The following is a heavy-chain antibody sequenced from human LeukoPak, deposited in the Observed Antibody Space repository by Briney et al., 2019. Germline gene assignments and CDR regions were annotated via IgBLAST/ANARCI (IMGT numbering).Heavy chain of an antibody. CDR1: GGSVSSNGHY. J-gene: IGHJ6*02. CDR2: IYYSGST. D-gene: IGHD3-22*01. Sequence: SETLSLTCTVSGGSVSSNGHYWNWIRQPPGKGLEWIGYIYYSGSTNYNPSLKSRVTISVDTSKNHFSLKLSSVTAADTAVYYCARDRRYYDTSGTAYYDAMDVWGQGATVTVSS. CDR3: ARDRRYYDTSGTAYYDAMDV. V-gene: IGHV4-61*03.